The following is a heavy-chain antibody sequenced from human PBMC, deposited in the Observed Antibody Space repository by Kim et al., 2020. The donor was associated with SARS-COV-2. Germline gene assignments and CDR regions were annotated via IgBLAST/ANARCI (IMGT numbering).Heavy chain of an antibody. J-gene: IGHJ4*02. CDR1: GGSFSGYY. D-gene: IGHD6-13*01. CDR2: INHSGST. Sequence: SETLSLTCAVYGGSFSGYYWSWIRQPPGKGLEWIGEINHSGSTNYNPSLKSRVTISVDTSKNQFSLKLSSVTAADTAVYYCARVFWYGKEFDYWGQGTLVTVSS. V-gene: IGHV4-34*01. CDR3: ARVFWYGKEFDY.